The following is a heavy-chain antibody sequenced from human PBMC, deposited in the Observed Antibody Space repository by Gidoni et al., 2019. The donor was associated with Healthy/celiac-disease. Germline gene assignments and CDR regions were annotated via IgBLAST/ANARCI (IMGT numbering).Heavy chain of an antibody. CDR1: GFTCSSYA. CDR2: ISGSGGST. Sequence: EVQLFESGGGLVQPGGSLRLSCAASGFTCSSYALRWVRQAPGKGLEWVSAISGSGGSTYYADSVKGRFTISRDNSKNTLYLQMNSLRAEDTAVYYCAKDPLTDTAMVLKIYYFDYWGQGTLVTVSS. CDR3: AKDPLTDTAMVLKIYYFDY. J-gene: IGHJ4*02. D-gene: IGHD5-18*01. V-gene: IGHV3-23*01.